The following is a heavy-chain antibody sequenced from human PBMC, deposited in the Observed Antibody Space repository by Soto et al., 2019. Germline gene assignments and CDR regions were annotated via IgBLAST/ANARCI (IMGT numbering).Heavy chain of an antibody. CDR1: GYSISSGYY. CDR3: AREQTSPIAAAGTVDP. Sequence: SETLSLTCAVPGYSISSGYYWGWVRQPPGQGPEWIGTIYHNGRTYYNPSLNSRVTMSVDTSKNQFSLRLSSVTAADTAVYSCAREQTSPIAAAGTVDPWGQGTLVTVSS. V-gene: IGHV4-38-2*02. D-gene: IGHD6-13*01. J-gene: IGHJ5*02. CDR2: IYHNGRT.